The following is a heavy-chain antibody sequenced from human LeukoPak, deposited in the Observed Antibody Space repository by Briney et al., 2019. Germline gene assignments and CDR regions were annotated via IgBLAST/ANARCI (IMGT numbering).Heavy chain of an antibody. Sequence: PGESLKISCRGSGYSFTSYWISWVRQMPGKGLEWMGRIDPSDSYTNYSPSLQGHVTISADKSISTAYLQWSSLKASDTAMYYCARSVITMVRGVIIPGIYYGMDVWGQGTTVTVSS. J-gene: IGHJ6*02. V-gene: IGHV5-10-1*01. CDR3: ARSVITMVRGVIIPGIYYGMDV. CDR1: GYSFTSYW. CDR2: IDPSDSYT. D-gene: IGHD3-10*01.